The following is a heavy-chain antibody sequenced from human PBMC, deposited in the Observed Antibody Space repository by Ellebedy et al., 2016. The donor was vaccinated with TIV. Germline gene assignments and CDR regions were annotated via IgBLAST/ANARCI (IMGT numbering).Heavy chain of an antibody. CDR1: GGSISSSSYY. CDR2: IYYSGST. Sequence: MPSETLSLTCTVSGGSISSSSYYWGWIRLPPGKGLEWIGNIYYSGSTYYNPSLQSRVTISVDTSKNQFSLRLNSVTAADTAVYYCARHQDSGGSSSYFDYWGQGTLVTVSS. V-gene: IGHV4-39*07. J-gene: IGHJ4*02. D-gene: IGHD1-26*01. CDR3: ARHQDSGGSSSYFDY.